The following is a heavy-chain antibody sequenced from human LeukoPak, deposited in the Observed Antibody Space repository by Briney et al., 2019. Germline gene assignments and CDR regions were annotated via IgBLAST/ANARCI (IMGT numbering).Heavy chain of an antibody. J-gene: IGHJ3*02. V-gene: IGHV1-69*04. CDR3: ARELPTTVVTPPVAFDI. Sequence: GASVKVSCKASGGTFSSYAISWVRQAPGQGLEWMGRIIPILGIANYAQKFQGRVTITADKSTSTAYMELSSLRSEDTAVYYCARELPTTVVTPPVAFDIWGQGTMVTVSS. D-gene: IGHD4-23*01. CDR1: GGTFSSYA. CDR2: IIPILGIA.